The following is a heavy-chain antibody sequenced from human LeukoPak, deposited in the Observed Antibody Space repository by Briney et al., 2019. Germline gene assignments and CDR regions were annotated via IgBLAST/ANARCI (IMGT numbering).Heavy chain of an antibody. D-gene: IGHD5-18*01. J-gene: IGHJ4*02. CDR3: ARAPEQLWLRGEGYYFDY. Sequence: PGGSLRLSCAASGFTFSSYWMSWVRQAPGKGLEWVANIKQDGSEKYYVDSVKGRFTISRDNAKNSLYLQMNSLRAEDTAVYYCARAPEQLWLRGEGYYFDYWGQGTLVTVSS. CDR2: IKQDGSEK. CDR1: GFTFSSYW. V-gene: IGHV3-7*01.